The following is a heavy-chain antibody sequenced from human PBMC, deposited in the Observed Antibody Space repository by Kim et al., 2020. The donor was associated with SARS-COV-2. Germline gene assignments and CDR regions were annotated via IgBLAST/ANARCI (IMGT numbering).Heavy chain of an antibody. J-gene: IGHJ5*02. CDR1: GFTFSSYE. Sequence: GGSLRLSCAASGFTFSSYEMNWVRQAPGKGLEWVSYISSSGSTIYYADSVKGRFTISRDNAKNSLYLQMNSLRAEDTAVYYCAREKARGSSWYFNNWFDPWGQGTLVTVSS. CDR2: ISSSGSTI. D-gene: IGHD6-13*01. V-gene: IGHV3-48*03. CDR3: AREKARGSSWYFNNWFDP.